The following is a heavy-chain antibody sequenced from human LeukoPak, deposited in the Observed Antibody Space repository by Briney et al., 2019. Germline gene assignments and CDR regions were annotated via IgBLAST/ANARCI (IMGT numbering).Heavy chain of an antibody. D-gene: IGHD6-19*01. CDR1: RGTFSSYA. Sequence: SVKVSCKASRGTFSSYAISWVRQAPGQGLEWMGGIIPIFGTANYAQKFQGRVTITTDESTSTAYMELSSLRSEDTAVYYCARERGRIAVAGRELDYWGQGTLVTVSS. J-gene: IGHJ4*02. CDR2: IIPIFGTA. V-gene: IGHV1-69*05. CDR3: ARERGRIAVAGRELDY.